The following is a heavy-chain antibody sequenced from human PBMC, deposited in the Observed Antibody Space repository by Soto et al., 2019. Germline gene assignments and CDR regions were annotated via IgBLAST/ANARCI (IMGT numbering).Heavy chain of an antibody. V-gene: IGHV3-48*02. CDR1: GFTFSSYS. J-gene: IGHJ5*02. CDR2: ISSSSSTI. CDR3: ARDIAYCCGDCYSGMTSLDP. D-gene: IGHD2-21*02. Sequence: GGSLRLSCAASGFTFSSYSMNWVRQAPGKGLEWVSYISSSSSTIYYADSVKGRFTISRDNAKNSLYLQMNSLRDEDTAVYYCARDIAYCCGDCYSGMTSLDPWGQGTLVTVSS.